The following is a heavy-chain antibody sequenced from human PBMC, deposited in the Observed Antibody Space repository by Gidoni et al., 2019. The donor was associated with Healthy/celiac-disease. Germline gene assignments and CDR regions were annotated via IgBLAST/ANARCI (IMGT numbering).Heavy chain of an antibody. V-gene: IGHV3-23*01. CDR3: AKPRRIVVVVAAMV. D-gene: IGHD2-15*01. Sequence: EVQLLESVGGLVQPGGSLRLSCAASGFTFSSYAMSWVRQAPGKGLEWVSAISGSGGSTYYADSVKGRFTISRDNSKNTLYLQMNSLRAEDTAVYYCAKPRRIVVVVAAMVWGQGTLVTVSS. CDR1: GFTFSSYA. J-gene: IGHJ4*02. CDR2: ISGSGGST.